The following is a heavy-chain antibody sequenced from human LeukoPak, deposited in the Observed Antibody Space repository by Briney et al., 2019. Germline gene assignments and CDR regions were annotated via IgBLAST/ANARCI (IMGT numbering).Heavy chain of an antibody. CDR2: ISGSGGST. Sequence: GGSLRLSCAASGFTFSSYAMSWVRQAPGRGLEWVSAISGSGGSTYYADSVKGRFTISRDNSKNTLYLQMNSLRAEDTAVYYCARDAGTTDARGYSQDYWGQGTLVTVSS. CDR3: ARDAGTTDARGYSQDY. V-gene: IGHV3-23*01. D-gene: IGHD1/OR15-1a*01. CDR1: GFTFSSYA. J-gene: IGHJ4*02.